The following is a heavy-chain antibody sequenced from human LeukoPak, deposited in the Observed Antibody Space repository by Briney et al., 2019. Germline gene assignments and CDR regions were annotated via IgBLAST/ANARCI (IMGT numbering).Heavy chain of an antibody. CDR2: INHSGST. D-gene: IGHD2-15*01. CDR3: ARLSALGYCSGGSGKPYYYYYGMDV. CDR1: GGSFSGYY. V-gene: IGHV4-34*01. J-gene: IGHJ6*02. Sequence: SETLSLTCAVYGGSFSGYYWSWIRQPPGKGLEWIGEINHSGSTNYNPSLKSRVTISVDTSKNQFSLKLSSVTAADTAVYYCARLSALGYCSGGSGKPYYYYYGMDVLGQGTKVNVSS.